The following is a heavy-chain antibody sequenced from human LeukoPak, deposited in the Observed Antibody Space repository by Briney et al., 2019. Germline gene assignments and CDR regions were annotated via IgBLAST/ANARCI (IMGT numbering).Heavy chain of an antibody. CDR2: ISSSSSTI. V-gene: IGHV3-48*04. J-gene: IGHJ4*02. D-gene: IGHD3-22*01. CDR1: GFTFSSYS. Sequence: PGGSLRLSCAASGFTFSSYSMNWVRQAPGKGLEWVSYISSSSSTIYYADSVKGRFTISRDNAKNSLYLQMNSLRAEDTAVYYCARGLPTYYYDSSGYYPSYYFDYWGQGTLVTVSS. CDR3: ARGLPTYYYDSSGYYPSYYFDY.